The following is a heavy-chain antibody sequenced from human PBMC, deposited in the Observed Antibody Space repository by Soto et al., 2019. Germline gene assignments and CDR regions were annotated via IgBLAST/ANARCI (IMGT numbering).Heavy chain of an antibody. Sequence: GGSLRLSCAASGFTFSIYAMSWVRQAPGKGLEWVSAISGSGGSTYYADSVKGRFTISRDNSKNTLYLHMNSLRAEDTAVYYCAKGGVLMTTVTKLDYWGQGTLVTVS. V-gene: IGHV3-23*01. CDR1: GFTFSIYA. CDR2: ISGSGGST. D-gene: IGHD4-17*01. J-gene: IGHJ4*02. CDR3: AKGGVLMTTVTKLDY.